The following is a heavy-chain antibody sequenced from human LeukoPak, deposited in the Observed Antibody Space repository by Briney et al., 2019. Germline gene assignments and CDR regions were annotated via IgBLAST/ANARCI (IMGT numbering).Heavy chain of an antibody. CDR2: IIPSSGST. J-gene: IGHJ3*02. V-gene: IGHV1-46*01. CDR1: GYIFTSYY. CDR3: ARKDRFEAFDI. Sequence: ASVKVSCKVSGYIFTSYYIHWMRQAPGQGLEWMGIIIPSSGSTSSAQKFQGRVTMTRDTSTSTVSMELSSLRSEDTALYYCARKDRFEAFDIWGQGTMLIVSS.